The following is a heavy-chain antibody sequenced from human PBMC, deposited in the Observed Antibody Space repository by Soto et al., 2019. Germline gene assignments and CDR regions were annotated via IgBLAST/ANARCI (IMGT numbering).Heavy chain of an antibody. J-gene: IGHJ6*02. V-gene: IGHV6-1*01. Sequence: SQTLSLTFAISGDSVSSNSAAWNWITQAPSRGLEWLGRTYYRSKWYNDYAVSVKSRITINPDTSKNQFSLQLNSVTHEDTAVYYCARVRRGYGDYHYYYGMDVWGQGTTVTVSS. D-gene: IGHD4-17*01. CDR2: TYYRSKWYN. CDR3: ARVRRGYGDYHYYYGMDV. CDR1: GDSVSSNSAA.